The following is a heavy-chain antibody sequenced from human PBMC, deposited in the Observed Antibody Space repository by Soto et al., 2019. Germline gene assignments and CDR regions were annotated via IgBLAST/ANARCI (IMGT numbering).Heavy chain of an antibody. Sequence: ETLSLTCVVSGGSLSDYFWSWIRQPPGMALEWIGEINHLGSINYNPSLKSRVAMSVDTSKNQFSLTLNSVTAADTATYYCARGGISHWAYFYYMDVWDRGTTVTVSS. J-gene: IGHJ6*03. V-gene: IGHV4-34*01. CDR2: INHLGSI. CDR1: GGSLSDYF. CDR3: ARGGISHWAYFYYMDV. D-gene: IGHD2-21*01.